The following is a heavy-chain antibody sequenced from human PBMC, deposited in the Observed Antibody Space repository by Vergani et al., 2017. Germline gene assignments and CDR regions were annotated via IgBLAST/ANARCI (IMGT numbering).Heavy chain of an antibody. V-gene: IGHV3-9*01. D-gene: IGHD5-12*01. J-gene: IGHJ4*02. CDR3: AKSSILGFSDYLNHFDY. CDR1: GFTFDDYA. CDR2: ISWNSGSI. Sequence: EVQLVESGGGLVQPGRSLRLSCTASGFTFDDYAMHWVRQPPGKGLEWVSGISWNSGSIGYADSVKGRVTISRDNAKNSMYVQMNSLRPEDTALYYCAKSSILGFSDYLNHFDYWGQGTLVTVSS.